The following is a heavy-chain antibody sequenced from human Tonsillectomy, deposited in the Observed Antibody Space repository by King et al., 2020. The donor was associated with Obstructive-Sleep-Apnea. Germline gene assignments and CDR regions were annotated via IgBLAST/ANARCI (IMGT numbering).Heavy chain of an antibody. J-gene: IGHJ5*02. CDR2: IDPYSGGT. D-gene: IGHD1-1*01. CDR1: GYTFTGYY. Sequence: VQLVQSGAEVKKPEASVKVSCKASGYTFTGYYMHWVRQAPGQGPEWMGWIDPYSGGTEYAQNFQARVTMTRDTSISTAYMELSGLTSDDTAVYYCARNWNDGCDPWGQGTLVTVSS. CDR3: ARNWNDGCDP. V-gene: IGHV1-2*02.